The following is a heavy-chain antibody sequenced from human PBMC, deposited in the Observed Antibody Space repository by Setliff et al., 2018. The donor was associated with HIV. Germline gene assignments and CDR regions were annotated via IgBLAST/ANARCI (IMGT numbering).Heavy chain of an antibody. CDR2: ISVYNGHT. J-gene: IGHJ4*02. D-gene: IGHD3-9*01. V-gene: IGHV1-18*04. CDR3: ARAYDVLTGYFDY. CDR1: GGTPRGTSSRYG. Sequence: WASVKVSCKASGGTPRGTSSRYGITWVRQAPGQGLEWMGWISVYNGHTNFAQKLQDRVTMTTDTSTSTAYMELRSLRSDDTAVYFCARAYDVLTGYFDYWGQGTLVTVSS.